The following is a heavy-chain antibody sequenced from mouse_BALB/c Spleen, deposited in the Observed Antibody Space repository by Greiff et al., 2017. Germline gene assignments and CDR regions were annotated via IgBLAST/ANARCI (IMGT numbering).Heavy chain of an antibody. D-gene: IGHD2-10*02. CDR2: INPGCGGT. J-gene: IGHJ4*01. Sequence: QVQLQQSGAELVRPGTSVKVSCKASGYAFTNYLIEWVKQRPGQGLEWIGVINPGCGGTNYNEKFKGKATLTADKSSSTAYMQLSSLTSDDSAVYFCAMLVPYYYAMDYWGQGTSVTVSS. CDR1: GYAFTNYL. CDR3: AMLVPYYYAMDY. V-gene: IGHV1-54*01.